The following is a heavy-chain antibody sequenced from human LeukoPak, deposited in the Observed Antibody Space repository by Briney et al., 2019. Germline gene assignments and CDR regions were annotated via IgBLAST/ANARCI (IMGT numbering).Heavy chain of an antibody. CDR1: GYTFTGYY. D-gene: IGHD6-13*01. CDR2: INPNIGVT. J-gene: IGHJ4*02. V-gene: IGHV1-2*02. CDR3: ARVDLGSSRGRADY. Sequence: ASVKVSCKASGYTFTGYYMHWVRQAPGQGLEWMGWINPNIGVTDYAREFQGRVTMTRDTSISTAYMELSRLRSDDTAVYYCARVDLGSSRGRADYWGQGTLVTVSS.